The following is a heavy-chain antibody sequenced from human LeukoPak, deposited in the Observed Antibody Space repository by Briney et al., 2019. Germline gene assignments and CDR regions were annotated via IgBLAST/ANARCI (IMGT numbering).Heavy chain of an antibody. CDR2: ISGSGGST. V-gene: IGHV3-23*01. Sequence: GGSLRLSCAASGFTFSSYGMSWVRQAPGKGLEWVSAISGSGGSTYYADSVKGRFTISRDNSKNTLYLQMNSLRAEDTAVYYCAKNRGRLTSLEGYNWFDPWGQGTLVTVSS. CDR1: GFTFSSYG. CDR3: AKNRGRLTSLEGYNWFDP. J-gene: IGHJ5*02. D-gene: IGHD3-16*01.